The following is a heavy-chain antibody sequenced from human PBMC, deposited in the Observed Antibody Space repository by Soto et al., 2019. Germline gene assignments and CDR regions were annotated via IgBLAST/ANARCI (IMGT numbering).Heavy chain of an antibody. D-gene: IGHD5-18*01. CDR3: ARDGGYSYGRQDYAFDI. Sequence: QVQLVQSGAEVKKPGSSVKVSCKASGGTFSSYAISWVRQAPGQGLEWMGGIIPIFGTANYAPKFQGRVTITADESTSTAYMELSRMRSGDTAVYYCARDGGYSYGRQDYAFDIWGQGTMVTVSS. CDR1: GGTFSSYA. CDR2: IIPIFGTA. J-gene: IGHJ3*02. V-gene: IGHV1-69*01.